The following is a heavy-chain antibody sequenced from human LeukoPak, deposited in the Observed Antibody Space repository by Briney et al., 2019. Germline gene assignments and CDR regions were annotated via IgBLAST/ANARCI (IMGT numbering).Heavy chain of an antibody. D-gene: IGHD3-22*01. CDR3: AKLLDSGWYYFDY. J-gene: IGHJ4*02. V-gene: IGHV3-30*04. CDR1: GFTFSSYA. Sequence: GGSLRLSCAASGFTFSSYAMHWVRQAPGKGLEWVAVISYDGSNKYYADSVKGRFTISRDNSKNTLYLQMNSLRAEDTAVYYCAKLLDSGWYYFDYWGQGTLVTVSS. CDR2: ISYDGSNK.